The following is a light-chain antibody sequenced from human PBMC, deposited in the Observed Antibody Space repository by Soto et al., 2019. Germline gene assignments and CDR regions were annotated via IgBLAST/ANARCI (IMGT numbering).Light chain of an antibody. J-gene: IGKJ5*01. V-gene: IGKV3-20*01. CDR2: GAS. CDR1: QSVSSSY. CDR3: QQSGTSTRT. Sequence: DIVWTQSPGTLSLSQGERATLSCRASQSVSSSYLAWYQKKAGQAPRILIYGASRRATGIPDRFSGSGSGTDFNLTINRLETEDCAVYEGQQSGTSTRTFGPWTRLEIK.